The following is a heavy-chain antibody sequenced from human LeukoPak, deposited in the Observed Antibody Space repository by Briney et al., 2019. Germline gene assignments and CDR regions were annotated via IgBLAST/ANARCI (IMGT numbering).Heavy chain of an antibody. V-gene: IGHV3-33*01. D-gene: IGHD6-19*01. Sequence: GGSLRLSCAASGFTFSSYGMHWVRQAPGKGLEWVAVIWYDGSNKYYADSVKGRSTISRDNSKNTLYLQMNSLRAEDTAVYYCARDQIAVAGSYYFDYWGQGTLVTVSS. CDR1: GFTFSSYG. CDR3: ARDQIAVAGSYYFDY. J-gene: IGHJ4*02. CDR2: IWYDGSNK.